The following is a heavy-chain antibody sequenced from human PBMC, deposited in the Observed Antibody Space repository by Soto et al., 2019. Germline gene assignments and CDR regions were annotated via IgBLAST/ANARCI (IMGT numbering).Heavy chain of an antibody. D-gene: IGHD3-10*01. CDR1: GGSISSGGYS. CDR2: IYHSGST. Sequence: PSETLSLTCAVSGGSISSGGYSWSWIRQPPGKGLEWIGYIYHSGSTYYNPSLKSRVTISVDRSKNQFSLKLSSVTAADTSVYYCARVPLWFGEFAVFDPWGQGTLVTVSS. CDR3: ARVPLWFGEFAVFDP. V-gene: IGHV4-30-2*01. J-gene: IGHJ5*02.